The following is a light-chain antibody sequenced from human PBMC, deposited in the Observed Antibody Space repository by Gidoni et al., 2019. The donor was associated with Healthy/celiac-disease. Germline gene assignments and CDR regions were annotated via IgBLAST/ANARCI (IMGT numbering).Light chain of an antibody. CDR1: SSDGGGYNY. J-gene: IGLJ2*01. CDR2: QVS. CDR3: SSYTSSSTVV. V-gene: IGLV2-14*01. Sequence: QSALTQPVSVSGSPGQSITISCTGTSSDGGGYNYVSWYQQHPGKAPQLMIYQVSNRPSGVSNRFSGSKSGNTASLTISGLQAEDEADYYCSSYTSSSTVVFGGGTKLTVL.